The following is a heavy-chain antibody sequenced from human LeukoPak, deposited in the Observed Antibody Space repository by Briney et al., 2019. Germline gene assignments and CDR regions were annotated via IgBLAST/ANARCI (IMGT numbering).Heavy chain of an antibody. D-gene: IGHD3-10*01. CDR2: TDTSGNYI. V-gene: IGHV3-21*01. J-gene: IGHJ3*02. CDR3: ARGRSITLLRGIAMSDGFDI. CDR1: GFTFSNYG. Sequence: PGGSLRLSCTASGFTFSNYGMNWVRQAPGKGLEWVSFTDTSGNYIYYGDSVKVRFTISRDNAKNLVFLQMNGLRAEDTAVYYCARGRSITLLRGIAMSDGFDIWGQGAMVAVSS.